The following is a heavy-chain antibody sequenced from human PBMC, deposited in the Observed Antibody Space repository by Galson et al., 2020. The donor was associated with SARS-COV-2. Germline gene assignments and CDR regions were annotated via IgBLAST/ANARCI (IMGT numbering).Heavy chain of an antibody. V-gene: IGHV3-21*01. Sequence: GGSLRLSCTASGFTFSDYSMNWVRQAPGKGLEWVACINRSSKYIYYADSVRGRFTISRDNAKNTLYLQMNSLRVEDTAVYYCARDLDVVVVERDYWGQGSLVTVSS. J-gene: IGHJ4*02. CDR3: ARDLDVVVVERDY. D-gene: IGHD2-15*01. CDR2: INRSSKYI. CDR1: GFTFSDYS.